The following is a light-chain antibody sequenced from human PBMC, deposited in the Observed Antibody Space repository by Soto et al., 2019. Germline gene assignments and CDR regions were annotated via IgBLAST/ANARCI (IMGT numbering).Light chain of an antibody. Sequence: DIQMTQSPSSLSASVGDRVTITCRASQGISNYLAWYQQTPGKVPKLLIYAASALHSGVPSRFSGSGSGTDFTHTISSLQPEDVATYYCQNYNSAPFTFGQGTRLELK. CDR2: AAS. V-gene: IGKV1-27*01. J-gene: IGKJ5*01. CDR3: QNYNSAPFT. CDR1: QGISNY.